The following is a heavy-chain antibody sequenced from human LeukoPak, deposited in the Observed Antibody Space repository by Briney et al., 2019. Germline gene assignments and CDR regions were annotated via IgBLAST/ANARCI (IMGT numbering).Heavy chain of an antibody. J-gene: IGHJ4*02. D-gene: IGHD3-3*01. V-gene: IGHV3-33*01. CDR2: IWSDGSNK. CDR3: ARAPRITIFGVPYPYDY. Sequence: GGSLRLSCAASGFTFSNYGMHWVRQAPGKGLEWVAVIWSDGSNKYYADSVKGRFTISRDNSRNTLYLQMNSLRAEDTAVYYCARAPRITIFGVPYPYDYWGREPWSPSPQ. CDR1: GFTFSNYG.